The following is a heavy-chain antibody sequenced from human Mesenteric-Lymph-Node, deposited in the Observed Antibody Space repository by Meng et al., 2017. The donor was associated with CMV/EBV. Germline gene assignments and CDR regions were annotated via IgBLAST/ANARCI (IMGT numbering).Heavy chain of an antibody. CDR1: GFSFGHYA. V-gene: IGHV3-23*01. CDR2: INFRGDET. J-gene: IGHJ4*02. CDR3: AKDQRDYGYSNFDY. D-gene: IGHD4-17*01. Sequence: GESLKISCAASGFSFGHYAMTWVRQAPGKGLEWVSGINFRGDETSYADSVKGRFTVSRDNSKDTLFLQMHSLRAEDTAIYYCAKDQRDYGYSNFDYWGQGTMVTVSS.